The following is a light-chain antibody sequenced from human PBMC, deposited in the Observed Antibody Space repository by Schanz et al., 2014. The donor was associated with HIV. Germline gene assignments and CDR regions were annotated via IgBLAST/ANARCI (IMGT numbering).Light chain of an antibody. V-gene: IGLV4-69*01. CDR3: QTWGTGIHV. CDR2: LKSDGSH. J-gene: IGLJ2*01. CDR1: SGHSSYA. Sequence: QLVLTQSPSASASLGASVKLTCTLSSGHSSYAIAWHQQPPEKGPRFLMKLKSDGSHTKGDGIPDRFSGSSSGAERYLSISSLQSEDEADYYCQTWGTGIHVFGGGTKLTVL.